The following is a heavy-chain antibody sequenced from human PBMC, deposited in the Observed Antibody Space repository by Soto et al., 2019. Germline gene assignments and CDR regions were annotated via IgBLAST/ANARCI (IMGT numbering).Heavy chain of an antibody. D-gene: IGHD6-19*01. V-gene: IGHV4-39*01. Sequence: QLQESGPGLVKPSETLSLTCTVSGGSISSRSYYWGWIRQPPGKGLEWIGNTYYSGSTYYNPSLKSRVTISVDTSKNQFSLKLSSVTAADTAVYYCARHRGSGWYYDIDFWGQGTLVTVSS. CDR2: TYYSGST. J-gene: IGHJ4*02. CDR1: GGSISSRSYY. CDR3: ARHRGSGWYYDIDF.